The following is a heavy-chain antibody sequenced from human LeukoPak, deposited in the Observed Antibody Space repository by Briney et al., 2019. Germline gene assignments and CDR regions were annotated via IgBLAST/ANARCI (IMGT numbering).Heavy chain of an antibody. CDR3: ARDIAHDYYYMDV. V-gene: IGHV1-2*02. D-gene: IGHD2-15*01. CDR1: GYTFTGYY. CDR2: INPNTGGT. J-gene: IGHJ6*03. Sequence: ASVKVSCKTSGYTFTGYYMHWVRQAPGQGLEWMGWINPNTGGTNYAQKFQGRVTMTRDTSISTAYMELSRLRPDDTAVYYCARDIAHDYYYMDVWGKGTTVTVSS.